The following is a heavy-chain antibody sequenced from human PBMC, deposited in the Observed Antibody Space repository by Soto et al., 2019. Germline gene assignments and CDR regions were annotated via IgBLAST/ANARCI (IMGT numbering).Heavy chain of an antibody. CDR1: GFTFSNAW. Sequence: VGSLRLSCAASGFTFSNAWMSWVRQAPGKGLEWVGRIKSKTDGGTTDYAAPVKGRFTISRDDSKNTLYLQMNSLKTEDTAVYYCTTGKPYYYYGMDVWGQGTTVTVSS. CDR3: TTGKPYYYYGMDV. CDR2: IKSKTDGGTT. J-gene: IGHJ6*02. V-gene: IGHV3-15*01.